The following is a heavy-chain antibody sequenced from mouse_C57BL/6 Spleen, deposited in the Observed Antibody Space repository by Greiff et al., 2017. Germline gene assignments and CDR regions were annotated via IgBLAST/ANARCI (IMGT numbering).Heavy chain of an antibody. CDR2: ISSGGSYT. D-gene: IGHD2-2*01. V-gene: IGHV5-6*02. Sequence: EVKLMESGGDLVKPGGSLKLSCAASGFTFSSYGMSWVRQTPDKRLEWVATISSGGSYTYYPDSVKGRFTISRDNATNTLYLQMSSLKSEDTAMYKCARRGGGYPYYAMGDWGKGVSVTVSS. CDR3: ARRGGGYPYYAMGD. CDR1: GFTFSSYG. J-gene: IGHJ4*01.